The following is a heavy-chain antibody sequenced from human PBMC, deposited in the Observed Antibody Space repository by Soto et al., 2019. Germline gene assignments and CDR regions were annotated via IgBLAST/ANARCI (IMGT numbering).Heavy chain of an antibody. Sequence: SQTLSLTCAISGDSVSSNSAAWNWIRQSPSRGLEWLGRTNYRSKWYKDYAVSVKSRITINPDTSKNQFSLQLNSVTPEDTAVYYCARGGTSGWSRGGFDYWGQGTLVTVSS. D-gene: IGHD6-19*01. CDR3: ARGGTSGWSRGGFDY. J-gene: IGHJ4*02. CDR1: GDSVSSNSAA. V-gene: IGHV6-1*01. CDR2: TNYRSKWYK.